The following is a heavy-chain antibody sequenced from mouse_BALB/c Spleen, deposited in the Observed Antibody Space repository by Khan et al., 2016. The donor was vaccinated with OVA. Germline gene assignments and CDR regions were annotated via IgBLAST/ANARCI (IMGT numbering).Heavy chain of an antibody. Sequence: ESGAELMKPGASVKISCKASGYTFNTYWMEWIKQRPGHGLEWIGEILPESGSTNYNEKLKGKATLTADTSSNTAYMQISSLTSEDSAVYYCVRGFWHYGSSSSHYFDYWGQGSTLTVTS. D-gene: IGHD1-1*01. V-gene: IGHV1-9*01. J-gene: IGHJ2*01. CDR3: VRGFWHYGSSSSHYFDY. CDR2: ILPESGST. CDR1: GYTFNTYW.